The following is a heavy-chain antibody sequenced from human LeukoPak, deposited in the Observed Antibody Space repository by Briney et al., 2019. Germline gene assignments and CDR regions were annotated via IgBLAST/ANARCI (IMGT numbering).Heavy chain of an antibody. CDR1: GFTFGSSA. Sequence: PGGSLRLSCATSGFTFGSSAMTWVRQAPGKGLEWVSGISARGGNTYYPDSVKGRFTISRDNSKNTLYLQMNSLRAEDTAVYYCANRNYDSSGYYLDYWAREPWSPSPQ. J-gene: IGHJ4*02. CDR2: ISARGGNT. D-gene: IGHD3-22*01. V-gene: IGHV3-23*01. CDR3: ANRNYDSSGYYLDY.